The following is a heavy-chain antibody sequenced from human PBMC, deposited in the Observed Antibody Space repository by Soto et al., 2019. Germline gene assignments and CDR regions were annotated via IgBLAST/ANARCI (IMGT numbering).Heavy chain of an antibody. Sequence: TSETLSLTCTVSGDSITNSGYFWAWIRQPPGKGLEWIGSIYYSGTTYSHTSLNSRVTVSVDTSKNQFSLKLFSLTAADTAVYYCARLARFDLYFDYWGQGTLVTVSS. CDR1: GDSITNSGYF. CDR2: IYYSGTT. CDR3: ARLARFDLYFDY. D-gene: IGHD3-3*01. V-gene: IGHV4-39*01. J-gene: IGHJ4*02.